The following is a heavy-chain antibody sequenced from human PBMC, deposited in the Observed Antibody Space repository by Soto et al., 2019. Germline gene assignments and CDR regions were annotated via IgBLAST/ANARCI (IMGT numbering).Heavy chain of an antibody. CDR1: GYTFSTYT. J-gene: IGHJ3*02. Sequence: QVQLVQSGAEVKKPGASVKVSCKASGYTFSTYTMHWVRQAPGQRFEWMGWVNAGNGDTRYSQKFQGRVTITRDTFATRGYMELSSLTSEDTAVEYCARSSRHHDGFDMWGQGTKVTVSS. V-gene: IGHV1-3*01. CDR2: VNAGNGDT. CDR3: ARSSRHHDGFDM.